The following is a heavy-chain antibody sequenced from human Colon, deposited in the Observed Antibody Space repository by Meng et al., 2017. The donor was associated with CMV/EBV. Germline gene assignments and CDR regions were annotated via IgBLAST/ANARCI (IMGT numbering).Heavy chain of an antibody. CDR3: AKRYCATPSCFPRSFDY. D-gene: IGHD2-2*01. J-gene: IGHJ4*02. V-gene: IGHV3-48*04. Sequence: GGSLRLSCAASGFTFSSYSMNWVRQAPGKGLEWVSYISSSSSTIYYADSVKGRFTISRDNAKNSLYLQMNGLRAEDTAVYYCAKRYCATPSCFPRSFDYWGQGTLVTVSS. CDR1: GFTFSSYS. CDR2: ISSSSSTI.